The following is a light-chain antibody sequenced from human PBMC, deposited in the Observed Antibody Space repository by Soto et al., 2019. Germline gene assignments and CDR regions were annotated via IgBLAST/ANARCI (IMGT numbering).Light chain of an antibody. CDR1: SSDVGGYHY. CDR3: SSYTSSSTPYV. J-gene: IGLJ1*01. V-gene: IGLV2-14*01. Sequence: QSALTQPASVSGSPGQSITISCTGTSSDVGGYHYVSWYQQHPGKAPKLMIYDVSYRPSGVSNRFSGSKSGNTASLTISGLQAEDEADYSCSSYTSSSTPYVFGTGTKVTVL. CDR2: DVS.